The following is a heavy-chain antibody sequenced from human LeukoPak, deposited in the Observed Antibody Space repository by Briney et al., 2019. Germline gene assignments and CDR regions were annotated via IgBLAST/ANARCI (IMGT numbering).Heavy chain of an antibody. Sequence: SETLSLTCAVYGGSFSGYYWSWIRQPPGKGLEWIGEINHSGSTNYNPSLKSRVTISVDTSKNQFSLKLSSVTAADTAVYYCATSSSSSSCIGYWGQGTLVTVSS. CDR2: INHSGST. V-gene: IGHV4-34*01. D-gene: IGHD2-2*01. CDR3: ATSSSSSSCIGY. J-gene: IGHJ4*02. CDR1: GGSFSGYY.